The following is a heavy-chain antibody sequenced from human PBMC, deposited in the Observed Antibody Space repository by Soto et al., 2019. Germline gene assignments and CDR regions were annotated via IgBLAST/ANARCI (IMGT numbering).Heavy chain of an antibody. CDR3: ARDGESSSSSDFDF. CDR1: GFTFGYYN. CDR2: VRSSGDDT. V-gene: IGHV3-48*02. Sequence: DVQLVESGGGLVQPGGSLRLSCAPSGFTFGYYNMHWVRQAPGKGLEWVSFVRSSGDDTYYADSVKGRFTISRDNAKDSLYLQMNSLREEDTAVYYCARDGESSSSSDFDFWGQGALVTVSS. J-gene: IGHJ4*02. D-gene: IGHD2-2*01.